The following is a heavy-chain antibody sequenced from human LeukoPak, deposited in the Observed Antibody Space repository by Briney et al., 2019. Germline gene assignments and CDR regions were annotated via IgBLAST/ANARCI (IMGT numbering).Heavy chain of an antibody. CDR3: ARDASGSLRRYYYYYGMDV. CDR1: GYTFTSYG. Sequence: ASVKVTCKASGYTFTSYGINWVRQAPGQGLEGMGWNSAYNDITDFAQKFQARVSMTTETSTNTAYMALRNLTSDDTAMYYCARDASGSLRRYYYYYGMDVWGQGTTVTVSS. V-gene: IGHV1-18*01. CDR2: NSAYNDIT. D-gene: IGHD1-14*01. J-gene: IGHJ6*02.